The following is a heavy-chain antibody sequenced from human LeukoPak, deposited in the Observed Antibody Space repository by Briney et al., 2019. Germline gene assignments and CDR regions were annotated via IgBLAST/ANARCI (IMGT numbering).Heavy chain of an antibody. J-gene: IGHJ3*02. Sequence: GGSLRLSCAASGFTFSSYEMNWVRQAPGKGLEWVSYISSSGSTIYYADSAKGRFTISRDNAKNSLYLQMNSLRAEDTAVYYCARGGSYEQDAFDIWGQGTMVTVSS. CDR3: ARGGSYEQDAFDI. CDR1: GFTFSSYE. CDR2: ISSSGSTI. V-gene: IGHV3-48*03. D-gene: IGHD1-26*01.